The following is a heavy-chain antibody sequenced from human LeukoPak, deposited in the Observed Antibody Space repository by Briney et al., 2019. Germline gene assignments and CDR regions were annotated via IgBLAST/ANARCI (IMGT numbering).Heavy chain of an antibody. J-gene: IGHJ3*02. V-gene: IGHV3-30*18. D-gene: IGHD5-12*01. CDR3: AKRAYSDSDLRAFDI. CDR2: ISYDGSNK. Sequence: PGRSLRLSCAASGFTLSSYGMHWVRQAPGKGLEWVAVISYDGSNKYYADSVKGRFTISRDNAKNSLFLQMNSLRAEDTAVYYCAKRAYSDSDLRAFDIWGQGTMVTVSS. CDR1: GFTLSSYG.